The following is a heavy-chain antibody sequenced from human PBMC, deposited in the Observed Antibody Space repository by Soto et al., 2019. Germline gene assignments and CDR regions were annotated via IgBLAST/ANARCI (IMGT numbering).Heavy chain of an antibody. V-gene: IGHV4-31*03. J-gene: IGHJ4*02. CDR2: IYYSRST. CDR3: AGDRGGYGDYLDY. Sequence: QVQLQESGPGMVKPSQTLSLTCTVSGDSISSGGYYWTWIRQHPGKALEWIGYIYYSRSTYSSPSLRSRLTISMDASKNQFSLELSSVTAADTAIYYCAGDRGGYGDYLDYWGRGTLVTVSS. CDR1: GDSISSGGYY. D-gene: IGHD3-10*01.